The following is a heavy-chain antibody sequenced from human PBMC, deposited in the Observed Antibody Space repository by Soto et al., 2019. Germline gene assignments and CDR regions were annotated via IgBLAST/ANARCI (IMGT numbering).Heavy chain of an antibody. CDR3: ARGLGSLGRYYYYGMDV. Sequence: ASVRVSCKASGYSLTGYYMHWVRQAPGQGLEWMGWINPNSGGTNYAQKFQGWVTMTRDTSISTAYMELSRLRSDDTAVYYCARGLGSLGRYYYYGMDVWGQGTTVTVSS. V-gene: IGHV1-2*04. D-gene: IGHD3-10*01. J-gene: IGHJ6*02. CDR1: GYSLTGYY. CDR2: INPNSGGT.